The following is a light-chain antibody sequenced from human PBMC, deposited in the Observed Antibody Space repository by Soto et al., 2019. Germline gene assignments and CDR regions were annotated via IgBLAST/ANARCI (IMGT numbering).Light chain of an antibody. Sequence: PSTLSASVGDRVTITCRASQSISSWLAWYQQKPGKAPKLLIYDASSLESGVPSRFSGSGSGTEFTLTISSLQPDDFATYYCQQCFWHWTFGQGTKVDIK. CDR1: QSISSW. J-gene: IGKJ1*01. CDR3: QQCFWHWT. V-gene: IGKV1-5*01. CDR2: DAS.